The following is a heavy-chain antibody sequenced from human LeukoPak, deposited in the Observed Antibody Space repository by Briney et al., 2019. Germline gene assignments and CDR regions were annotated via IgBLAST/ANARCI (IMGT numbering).Heavy chain of an antibody. V-gene: IGHV1-18*01. CDR1: GYTFTSYG. D-gene: IGHD3-16*02. CDR2: ISAYNGNT. CDR3: ARDLYDYVWGSYRSDY. J-gene: IGHJ4*02. Sequence: ASVKVSCKASGYTFTSYGISWVRQAPGQGLEWMGWISAYNGNTNYAQKLQGRVTMTTDTSTSTAHMELRSLRSDDTAVYYCARDLYDYVWGSYRSDYWGQGTLVTVSS.